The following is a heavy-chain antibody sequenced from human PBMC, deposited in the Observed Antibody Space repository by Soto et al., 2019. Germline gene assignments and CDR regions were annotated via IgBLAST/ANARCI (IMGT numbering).Heavy chain of an antibody. V-gene: IGHV1-3*01. CDR3: ARDDSLLWFGDRATSFDY. CDR2: INAGNGNT. J-gene: IGHJ4*02. CDR1: GYTFTSYA. D-gene: IGHD3-10*01. Sequence: ASVKVSCKASGYTFTSYAMHWVRQAPGQRLEWMGWINAGNGNTKYSQKFQGRVTITRDTSASTAYMELSSLRSEDTAVYYCARDDSLLWFGDRATSFDYWGQGTLVTVSS.